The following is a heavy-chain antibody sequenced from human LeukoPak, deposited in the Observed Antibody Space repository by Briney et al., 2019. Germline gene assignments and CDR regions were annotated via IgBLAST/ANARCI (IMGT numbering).Heavy chain of an antibody. CDR3: VKWTGYGMN. CDR2: ISGSGDNT. Sequence: PGGSLRLSCAASGFTFSSQSMTWVRQAPGKGLEWVSGISGSGDNTYYGDSVKGRFTISRDNSKGTMYLQMNSLRVEDTAVYYCVKWTGYGMNWGQGTLVTVSS. J-gene: IGHJ4*02. CDR1: GFTFSSQS. V-gene: IGHV3-23*01. D-gene: IGHD3/OR15-3a*01.